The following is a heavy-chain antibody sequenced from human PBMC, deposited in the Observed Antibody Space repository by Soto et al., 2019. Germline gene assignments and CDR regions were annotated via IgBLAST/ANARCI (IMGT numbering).Heavy chain of an antibody. CDR2: ITYSGST. J-gene: IGHJ3*01. V-gene: IGHV4-31*03. Sequence: SETLSLTCTVSGGSISSGGYYWSWIRQHPGKDLEWIGYITYSGSTYYNPSLKSRVTISEDTSKNQFPLKLSSVTSADTSVYYCAGGGYAYDSFDFWGQGTMVTVSS. CDR1: GGSISSGGYY. D-gene: IGHD3-16*01. CDR3: AGGGYAYDSFDF.